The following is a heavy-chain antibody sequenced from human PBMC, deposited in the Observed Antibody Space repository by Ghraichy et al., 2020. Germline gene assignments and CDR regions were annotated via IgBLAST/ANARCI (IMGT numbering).Heavy chain of an antibody. D-gene: IGHD1-14*01. V-gene: IGHV3-48*02. J-gene: IGHJ4*02. CDR1: GFTFSSYN. Sequence: GGSLRLSCAFYGFTFSSYNMNWVRQAPGKGLDWVSYISGSASDISYADSVKGRFTMSRDIAKNSLYLQMNSLRDEDTAIYYCARGPELDYWGQGTLVTVSS. CDR2: ISGSASDI. CDR3: ARGPELDY.